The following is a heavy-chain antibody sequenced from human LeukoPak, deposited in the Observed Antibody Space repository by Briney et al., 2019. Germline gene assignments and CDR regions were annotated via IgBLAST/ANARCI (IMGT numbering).Heavy chain of an antibody. CDR3: AKAPTYYGSGRRSDY. J-gene: IGHJ4*02. D-gene: IGHD3-10*01. CDR2: ISGSGGST. V-gene: IGHV3-23*01. CDR1: GFTLSSYA. Sequence: QPGGSLRLSCAASGFTLSSYAMSWVRQAPGKGLEGVSAISGSGGSTYYADSVKGRFAISRDNSKNTLYLQMNSLRAEDTAVYYCAKAPTYYGSGRRSDYWGQGTLVTVSS.